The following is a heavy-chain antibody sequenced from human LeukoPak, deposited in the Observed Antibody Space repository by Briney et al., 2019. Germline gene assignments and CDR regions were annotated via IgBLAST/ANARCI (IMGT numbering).Heavy chain of an antibody. Sequence: PGGSLRLSCVASGFAFDNNAMSWVRQAPGKGLEWVSAISNTVGGRTYYADSVEGRFTVSRDNSKNTLYLQMNSLRAEDTAVYYCAKLQIYCTNYSSPMNDAFEMWGQGTMVTVSS. CDR1: GFAFDNNA. V-gene: IGHV3-23*01. CDR2: ISNTVGGRT. CDR3: AKLQIYCTNYSSPMNDAFEM. J-gene: IGHJ3*02. D-gene: IGHD2-8*01.